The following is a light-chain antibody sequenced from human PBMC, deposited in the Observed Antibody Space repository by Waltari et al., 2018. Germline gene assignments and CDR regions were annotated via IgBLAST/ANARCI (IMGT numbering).Light chain of an antibody. CDR2: AAS. CDR3: QQLNSYPVT. J-gene: IGKJ2*01. Sequence: DIQMTQSPSSLSASVGDRVTITCRASQSISGSLHWYQQKLGKAPKLLIYAASSLQRGVPSRFSGSASGTYFTLTISSLQPEDFATYYCQQLNSYPVTFGQGTKLEIK. V-gene: IGKV1-9*01. CDR1: QSISGS.